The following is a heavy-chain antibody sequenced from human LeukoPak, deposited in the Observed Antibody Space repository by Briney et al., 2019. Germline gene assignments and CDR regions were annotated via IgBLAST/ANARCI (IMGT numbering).Heavy chain of an antibody. J-gene: IGHJ6*02. CDR2: IKLDGSEK. D-gene: IGHD6-13*01. V-gene: IGHV3-7*03. CDR3: AKAYSSSWYGPDYYYYYGMDV. CDR1: GFTFSTYW. Sequence: PGGSLRLSCAASGFTFSTYWMNWVRQAPGKGLEWVANIKLDGSEKYYVDSVKGRFTISRDNAKNSLYLQMNSLRAEDTALYYCAKAYSSSWYGPDYYYYYGMDVWGQGTTVTVSS.